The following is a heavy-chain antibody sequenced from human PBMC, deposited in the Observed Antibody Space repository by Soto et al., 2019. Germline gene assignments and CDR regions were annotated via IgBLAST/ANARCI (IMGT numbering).Heavy chain of an antibody. CDR3: ARLVGAYDSYFDH. D-gene: IGHD5-12*01. V-gene: IGHV5-51*01. Sequence: PGESLKISCKASRYDFARTWIGWVRQLPGKGLDWLGIIYPGDSETRYSPSFRGQVTFSVDMSISTAYLQWSSLKTSDIAIYYCARLVGAYDSYFDHWGQGTRVTVSS. J-gene: IGHJ4*02. CDR1: RYDFARTW. CDR2: IYPGDSET.